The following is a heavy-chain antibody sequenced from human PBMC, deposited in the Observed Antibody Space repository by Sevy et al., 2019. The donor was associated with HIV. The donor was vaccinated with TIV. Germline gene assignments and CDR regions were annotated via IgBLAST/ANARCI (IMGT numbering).Heavy chain of an antibody. J-gene: IGHJ3*01. D-gene: IGHD3-10*01. V-gene: IGHV3-13*01. CDR2: IGTAGDT. CDR3: ARGGSDAFDF. Sequence: PGGSLRLSCAASGFNLRTYDMHWVRQAPGKGLEWVSAIGTAGDTSYPASVKGRFTISRENARNSLHLQMNNLGVGDTAMYFCARGGSDAFDFWGRGAMVTVSS. CDR1: GFNLRTYD.